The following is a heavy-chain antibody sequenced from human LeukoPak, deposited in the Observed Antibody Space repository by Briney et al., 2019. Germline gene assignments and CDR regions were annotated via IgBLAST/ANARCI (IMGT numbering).Heavy chain of an antibody. Sequence: GGSLRLSCAASGFTFSSYGMSWVRQAPGKGLEWVSAISGSGGSTYYADSVKGRFTVSRDNSKSMLYLQMNSLRAEDTALYYCAKDYTGSSDNWGQGTLVTVSS. CDR3: AKDYTGSSDN. D-gene: IGHD2-15*01. J-gene: IGHJ4*02. CDR1: GFTFSSYG. V-gene: IGHV3-23*01. CDR2: ISGSGGST.